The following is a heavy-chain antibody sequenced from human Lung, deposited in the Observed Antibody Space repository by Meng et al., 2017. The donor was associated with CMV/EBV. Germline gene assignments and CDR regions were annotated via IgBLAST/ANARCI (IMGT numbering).Heavy chain of an antibody. CDR1: GDSMSRGDNS. V-gene: IGHV4-31*02. D-gene: IGHD6-25*01. CDR2: IYFTGNT. CDR3: VSRIAATGYGWFDP. J-gene: IGHJ5*02. Sequence: SGDSMSRGDNSWGWIRQHPGKGLEWIGYIYFTGNTYYNPSLKSRVSMSIDTSENHFSLRLSSVTAADTAVYYCVSRIAATGYGWFDPWGQGILVTVSS.